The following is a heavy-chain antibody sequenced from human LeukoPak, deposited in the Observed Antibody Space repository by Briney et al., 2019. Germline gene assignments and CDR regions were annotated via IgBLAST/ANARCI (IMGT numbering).Heavy chain of an antibody. D-gene: IGHD3-9*01. V-gene: IGHV1-2*02. CDR3: ARDPGYYDILTGYSSYYFDY. CDR2: INPNSGGT. Sequence: ASVKVSCKASGYTFTGYYIHWVRQAPGQGLEWMGWINPNSGGTNYAQKFQGRVTMTRDTSISTAYMDLSRLRSDDTAVYYCARDPGYYDILTGYSSYYFDYWGQGTLVIVSS. J-gene: IGHJ4*02. CDR1: GYTFTGYY.